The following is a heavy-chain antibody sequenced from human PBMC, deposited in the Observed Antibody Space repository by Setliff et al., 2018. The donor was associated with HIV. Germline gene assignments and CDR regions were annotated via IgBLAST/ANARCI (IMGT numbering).Heavy chain of an antibody. V-gene: IGHV4-59*01. CDR3: ARGDGSGWYKRANYFDY. CDR2: IYYSGST. Sequence: SETLSLTCTVSGGSISSYYWSWIRQPPGKGLEWIGYIYYSGSTNYNPSLKSRVTISVDTSKNQFSLKLSSVTAADTAVYYCARGDGSGWYKRANYFDYWGQGTLVTVSS. CDR1: GGSISSYY. J-gene: IGHJ4*02. D-gene: IGHD6-19*01.